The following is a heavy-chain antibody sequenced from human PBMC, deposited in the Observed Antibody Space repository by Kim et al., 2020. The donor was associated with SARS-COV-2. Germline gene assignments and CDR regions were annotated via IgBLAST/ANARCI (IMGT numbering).Heavy chain of an antibody. CDR3: ARPSFCADGICPYYDY. J-gene: IGHJ4*02. CDR1: GYTFTKYG. Sequence: ASVKVSCKASGYTFTKYGVHWVRQAPGQSLEWMGWVNAGNGDTHYSPKFQDRVTITRDTSATTAYKELSSPRSEDTAVYYCARPSFCADGICPYYDYWGQGTLVTVSS. CDR2: VNAGNGDT. D-gene: IGHD2-8*01. V-gene: IGHV1-3*01.